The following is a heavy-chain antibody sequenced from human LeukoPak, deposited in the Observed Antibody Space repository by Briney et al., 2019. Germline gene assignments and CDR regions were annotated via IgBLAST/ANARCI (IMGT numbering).Heavy chain of an antibody. CDR1: GFTFSSYA. V-gene: IGHV3-23*01. J-gene: IGHJ4*02. CDR2: ISGSGGST. D-gene: IGHD2-8*01. CDR3: ARGGANFFDF. Sequence: GGSLRLSCAASGFTFSSYAMSWVRQAPGKGLEWVSAISGSGGSTYSADSVKGRFTISRDNSKNTLFLQMNSLSTQDTAVYYCARGGANFFDFWGQGTLVTVSS.